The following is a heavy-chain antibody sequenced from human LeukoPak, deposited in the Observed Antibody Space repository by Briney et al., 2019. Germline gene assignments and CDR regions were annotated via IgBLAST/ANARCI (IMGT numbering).Heavy chain of an antibody. CDR2: INPNSGGT. V-gene: IGHV1-2*03. CDR1: GYTFTGYY. Sequence: LAASVKVSCKASGYTFTGYYMHWVRQAPGQGLEWMGWINPNSGGTNYAQKFLGRVTMTRDTSISTAYMELGRLRYDDTVVYYCARGSGIAAAALDAFHVWGQGTMVTVSS. J-gene: IGHJ3*01. D-gene: IGHD6-13*01. CDR3: ARGSGIAAAALDAFHV.